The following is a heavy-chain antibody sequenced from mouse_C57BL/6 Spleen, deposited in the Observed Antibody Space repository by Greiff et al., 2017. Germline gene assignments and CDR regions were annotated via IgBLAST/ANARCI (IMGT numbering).Heavy chain of an antibody. Sequence: QVQLQQSGAELVKPGASVKLSCKASGYTFTSYWMHWVKQRPGQGLEWIGMIHPNSGSTNYNEKFQGKATLTVDKSSSTAYMQLSSLTSEDSAVDYWAVGDGYDRFAYWGQGTLVTVSA. CDR1: GYTFTSYW. J-gene: IGHJ3*01. D-gene: IGHD2-2*01. CDR2: IHPNSGST. V-gene: IGHV1-64*01. CDR3: AVGDGYDRFAY.